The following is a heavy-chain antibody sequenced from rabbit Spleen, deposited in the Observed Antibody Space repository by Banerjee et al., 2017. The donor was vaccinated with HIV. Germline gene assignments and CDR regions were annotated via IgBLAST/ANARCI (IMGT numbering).Heavy chain of an antibody. CDR1: GIDFSSFG. D-gene: IGHD6-1*01. CDR2: IYPNWDNK. Sequence: QLVESGGGLVTLGGSLKLSCKASGIDFSSFGISWVRQAPGKGLEWIAYIYPNWDNKDYANWVNGRFTISLDNAQNTVFLQMTSLTAADTATYFCARAGYAGYGYDLWGPGTLVTVS. V-gene: IGHV1S7*01. J-gene: IGHJ4*01. CDR3: ARAGYAGYGYDL.